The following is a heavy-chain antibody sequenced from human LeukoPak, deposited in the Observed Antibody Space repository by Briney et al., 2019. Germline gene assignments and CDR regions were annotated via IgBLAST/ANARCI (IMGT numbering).Heavy chain of an antibody. J-gene: IGHJ4*02. CDR1: GGSISSYY. V-gene: IGHV4-59*01. CDR2: IYYSGST. Sequence: SETLSLTCTVSGGSISSYYWSWIRQPPGKGLEWIGYIYYSGSTNYNPSLESRVTISVDTSKNQFSLKLSSVTAADTAVYYCAREQRGYSYGTFDYWGQGTLVTVSS. D-gene: IGHD5-18*01. CDR3: AREQRGYSYGTFDY.